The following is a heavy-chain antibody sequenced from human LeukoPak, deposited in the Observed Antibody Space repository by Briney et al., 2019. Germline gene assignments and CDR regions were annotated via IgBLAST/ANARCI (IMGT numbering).Heavy chain of an antibody. J-gene: IGHJ5*02. D-gene: IGHD4-17*01. Sequence: SVKVSCKASGGTFSSYAISWVRQAPPQGREWVDRIIPILGIANYAQKFQGRVTITADKSTDTAYMELSSLRSEDTGVYYCARGDDYGDYVIGNWFDPWGQGTLVTVSS. CDR2: IIPILGIA. CDR1: GGTFSSYA. V-gene: IGHV1-69*04. CDR3: ARGDDYGDYVIGNWFDP.